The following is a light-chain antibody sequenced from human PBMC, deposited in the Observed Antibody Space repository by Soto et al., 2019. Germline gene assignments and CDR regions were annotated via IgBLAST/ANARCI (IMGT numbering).Light chain of an antibody. CDR2: EDN. CDR3: QSSDSSNNYVV. J-gene: IGLJ2*01. Sequence: NFMLTQPHSVSESPGKTVTISCTRSSGSIASNTVQWYQQRPGSAPTTVIYEDNHRPSGVPDRFSGSIDSSSNSASLTISGLKTEDEADYYCQSSDSSNNYVVFGGGTKLTVL. V-gene: IGLV6-57*04. CDR1: SGSIASNT.